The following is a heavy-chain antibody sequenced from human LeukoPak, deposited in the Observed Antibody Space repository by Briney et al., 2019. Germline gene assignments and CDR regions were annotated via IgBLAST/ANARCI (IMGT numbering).Heavy chain of an antibody. Sequence: ASVKVSCKASGYTFSDYFIHWVRQAPGQGPEWMGRINPINGGTNYAQKFQGRVTMTSDTSITTAYMEVSRLRSDDTAVYYCAKDLFGSGNLLAFWGQGTLVTVSS. D-gene: IGHD3-10*01. J-gene: IGHJ4*02. CDR1: GYTFSDYF. V-gene: IGHV1-2*02. CDR2: INPINGGT. CDR3: AKDLFGSGNLLAF.